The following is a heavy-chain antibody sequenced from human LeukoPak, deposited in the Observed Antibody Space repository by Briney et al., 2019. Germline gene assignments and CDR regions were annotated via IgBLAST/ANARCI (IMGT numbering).Heavy chain of an antibody. CDR3: ARESPIVGANHFDH. CDR1: GFTVSSSY. CDR2: IYAGGTT. D-gene: IGHD1-26*01. Sequence: PGGSLRLPCAASGFTVSSSYMSWVRQAPGKGLEWVSVIYAGGTTFYTDSVKGRFTISRDNSKNTLYLQMNSLRVEDTARYYCARESPIVGANHFDHWGQGTLATVSS. J-gene: IGHJ4*02. V-gene: IGHV3-66*01.